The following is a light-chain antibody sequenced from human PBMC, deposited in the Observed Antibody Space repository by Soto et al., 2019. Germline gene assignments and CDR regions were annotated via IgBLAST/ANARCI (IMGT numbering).Light chain of an antibody. CDR3: QQYGSLIT. CDR2: AAS. Sequence: AIQMTQSPSSLSASVGDRVTITCRASQGIRNDLGWYQQEPGKAPKLLIYAASTLQSGVPSRFSGSGSGTDFTLTISRLEPEDFAVYYCQQYGSLITFGQGTRLEIK. CDR1: QGIRND. J-gene: IGKJ5*01. V-gene: IGKV1-6*01.